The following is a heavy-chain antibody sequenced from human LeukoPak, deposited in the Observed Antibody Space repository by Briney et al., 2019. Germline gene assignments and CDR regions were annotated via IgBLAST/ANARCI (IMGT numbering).Heavy chain of an antibody. D-gene: IGHD4-17*01. J-gene: IGHJ3*02. Sequence: PGGSLRLSCTASGFTFSADAMMWVRQAAGKGPEWVSAIRGGGGSAFYADSVKGRFTISRDNSKYTLFLQMNSLRAEDTAVYYCARDPNGDYIGAFDMWGPGTMVTVSS. CDR3: ARDPNGDYIGAFDM. CDR1: GFTFSADA. CDR2: IRGGGGSA. V-gene: IGHV3-23*01.